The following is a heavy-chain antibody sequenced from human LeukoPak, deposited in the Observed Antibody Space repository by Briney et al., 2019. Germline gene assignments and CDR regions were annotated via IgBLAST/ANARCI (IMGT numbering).Heavy chain of an antibody. V-gene: IGHV3-23*01. Sequence: GGSLRLSCAASGFTFSSYAMSWVRQAPGKGLEWVSAISGSGGSTYYADSVKGRFTISRDNSKNTLYLQMNSLRAEDTAVYYCAKDPRRDYYGSGSYFDYWGQGTLVTVSS. CDR1: GFTFSSYA. CDR2: ISGSGGST. J-gene: IGHJ4*02. D-gene: IGHD3-10*01. CDR3: AKDPRRDYYGSGSYFDY.